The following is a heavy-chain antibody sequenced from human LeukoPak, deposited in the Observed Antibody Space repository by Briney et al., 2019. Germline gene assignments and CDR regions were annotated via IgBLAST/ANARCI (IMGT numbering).Heavy chain of an antibody. CDR1: GFSFSNYG. V-gene: IGHV3-30*03. CDR2: IARDGGAK. CDR3: AREATWGQWYCGH. J-gene: IGHJ4*02. D-gene: IGHD6-19*01. Sequence: GGTLRLSCVAYGFSFSNYGMRWVRQAPGKGLEWVSDIARDGGAKFYADSVKGGFNLSRHDSKNMFFLQMSCLTVWDTAIYDCAREATWGQWYCGHGGQETPVTVS.